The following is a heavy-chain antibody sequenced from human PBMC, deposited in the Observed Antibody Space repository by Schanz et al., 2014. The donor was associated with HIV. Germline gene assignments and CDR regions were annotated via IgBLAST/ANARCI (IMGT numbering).Heavy chain of an antibody. V-gene: IGHV3-23*01. CDR2: ISGGGGST. CDR3: ARRVWMLPDC. CDR1: GFRFSSHA. Sequence: EVQLLESGGGLVQPGESLRLSCAVSGFRFSSHAMTWVRQAPGKGLEWVSSISGGGGSTFYADSVKGRFTISRDNSKNTLYLQMNSLRAEDTAVYYCARRVWMLPDCWGQGTLVTVSS. D-gene: IGHD6-13*01. J-gene: IGHJ4*02.